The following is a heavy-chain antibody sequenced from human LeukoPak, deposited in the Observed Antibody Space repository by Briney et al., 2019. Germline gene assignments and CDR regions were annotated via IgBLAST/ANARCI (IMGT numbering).Heavy chain of an antibody. D-gene: IGHD2-2*01. J-gene: IGHJ4*02. CDR3: ARGCSSGIDY. V-gene: IGHV4-61*01. CDR2: IYYSGTT. CDR1: GGSVSSVSYY. Sequence: PSETLSLTCTVSGGSVSSVSYYWSWIRQPPGKGLEWIGYIYYSGTTNYNPSLKSRVTISVDTSKNQFSLKLSSVTAADTAVYYCARGCSSGIDYWGQGTLVTVSS.